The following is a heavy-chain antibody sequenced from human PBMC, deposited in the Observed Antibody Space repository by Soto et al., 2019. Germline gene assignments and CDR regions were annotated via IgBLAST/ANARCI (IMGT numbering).Heavy chain of an antibody. D-gene: IGHD3-9*01. CDR2: ISAYNGNT. J-gene: IGHJ4*02. V-gene: IGHV1-18*01. CDR3: VFNYNTLTGYYRFFNY. CDR1: GYTFISYD. Sequence: QVQLVQSGAEVKKPGASVKVSCKGSGYTFISYDISWVRQAPGQGLEWMGRISAYNGNTNYAQNLQGRVTLTTDTSTSTAYMELRSLRSDDTAVYYCVFNYNTLTGYYRFFNYWGQGTLVTVSS.